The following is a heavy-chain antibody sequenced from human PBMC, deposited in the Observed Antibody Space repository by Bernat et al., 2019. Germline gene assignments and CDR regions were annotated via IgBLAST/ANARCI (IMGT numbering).Heavy chain of an antibody. Sequence: EVQLLESGGGLVQPGGSLRLSCAASGFTFGVYAMTWVRQAPGKGLERVSAISIGGSTYYADSVKGRFTISRDNSKNTVYLQINSLRAGDTAVYYCAKGGRTGYGDYGSLDYWGQGTLVTVSS. CDR3: AKGGRTGYGDYGSLDY. CDR1: GFTFGVYA. D-gene: IGHD4-17*01. J-gene: IGHJ4*02. CDR2: ISIGGST. V-gene: IGHV3-23*01.